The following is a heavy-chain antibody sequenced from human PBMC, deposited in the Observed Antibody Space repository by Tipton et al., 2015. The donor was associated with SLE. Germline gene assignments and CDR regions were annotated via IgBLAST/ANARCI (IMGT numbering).Heavy chain of an antibody. CDR1: GGSISSHY. Sequence: TLSLTCTVSGGSISSHYWSWIRQPPGKGLEWIGYIYYSGSTNYNPSLKSRVTISIDTSKNQFSLKLSSVTAADTAVYYSAVITGTYGDWYFDLWGRGTLVTVSS. V-gene: IGHV4-59*11. J-gene: IGHJ2*01. CDR3: AVITGTYGDWYFDL. D-gene: IGHD1-7*01. CDR2: IYYSGST.